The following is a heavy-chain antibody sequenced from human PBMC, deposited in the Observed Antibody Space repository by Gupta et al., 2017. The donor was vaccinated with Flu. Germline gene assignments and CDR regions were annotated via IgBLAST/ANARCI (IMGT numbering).Heavy chain of an antibody. CDR3: AKDWRWNYNNYGLNV. V-gene: IGHV3-30*18. CDR1: GFSFSNYG. CDR2: ISHDGSSR. D-gene: IGHD5-24*01. Sequence: QEQVVESGGDVVQPGRSLRLSCAAFGFSFSNYGIHWVRQAPGKGLEWVASISHDGSSRNYADSVQGRFTISRDNSESRLHLQMSSLRIEDTAVYYCAKDWRWNYNNYGLNVWGQGTTVTVSS. J-gene: IGHJ6*02.